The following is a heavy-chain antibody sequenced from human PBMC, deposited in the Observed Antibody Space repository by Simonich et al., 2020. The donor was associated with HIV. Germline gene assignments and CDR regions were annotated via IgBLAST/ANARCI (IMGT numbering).Heavy chain of an antibody. Sequence: QVQLQQWGAGLLKPSETLSLTCAVYGGSFSGYYWSWIRQPPGKGREWIGEINHSVSTNYNPSPKSRVTISVDTSKNQFSLKLSSVTAADTAVYYCARHSASYDSSGRRYFDLWGRGTLVTVFS. CDR3: ARHSASYDSSGRRYFDL. V-gene: IGHV4-34*01. J-gene: IGHJ2*01. CDR2: INHSVST. D-gene: IGHD3-22*01. CDR1: GGSFSGYY.